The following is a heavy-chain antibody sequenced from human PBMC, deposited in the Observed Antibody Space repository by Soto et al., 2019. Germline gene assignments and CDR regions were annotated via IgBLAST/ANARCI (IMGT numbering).Heavy chain of an antibody. CDR2: ILPMYRKT. V-gene: IGHV1-69*06. J-gene: IGHJ6*02. CDR1: GANVNVYG. Sequence: QVRLAQSEAEVRSPGSAVRVSCKASGANVNVYGITWVRRAPRQGLEWVGAILPMYRKTNYAQNFQGRVTIIADKSPDTVYLELSRLTSDDTATYFCARVVQLGSNYAMDVWGQGTTVVVSS. D-gene: IGHD1-1*01. CDR3: ARVVQLGSNYAMDV.